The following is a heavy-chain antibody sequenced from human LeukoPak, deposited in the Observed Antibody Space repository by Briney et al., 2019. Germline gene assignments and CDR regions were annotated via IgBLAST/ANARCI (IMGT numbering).Heavy chain of an antibody. J-gene: IGHJ3*02. Sequence: PGGSLRLSCAASGFTFGTYWMSWVRQAPGKGLEWVANIKQDGSEKYYVDSVKGRFTISRDNAKNSPYLQMNSLRVEDTAVYYCARKPVGYCSGGSCYRDAFDIWGQGTMATVSS. V-gene: IGHV3-7*01. D-gene: IGHD2-15*01. CDR2: IKQDGSEK. CDR1: GFTFGTYW. CDR3: ARKPVGYCSGGSCYRDAFDI.